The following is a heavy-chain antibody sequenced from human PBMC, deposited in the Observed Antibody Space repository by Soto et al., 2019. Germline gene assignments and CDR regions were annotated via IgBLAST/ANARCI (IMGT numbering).Heavy chain of an antibody. J-gene: IGHJ6*02. CDR2: ISAYNGNT. CDR1: GYTFTSYC. V-gene: IGHV1-18*01. D-gene: IGHD3-9*01. Sequence: ASVKVSCKASGYTFTSYCISWVRQAPGQGLEWMGWISAYNGNTNYAQKLQGRVTMTTDTSTSTAYMELRSLRSDDTAVYYCARERYYDILTGYEGTYGMDVWGQGTTVTVSS. CDR3: ARERYYDILTGYEGTYGMDV.